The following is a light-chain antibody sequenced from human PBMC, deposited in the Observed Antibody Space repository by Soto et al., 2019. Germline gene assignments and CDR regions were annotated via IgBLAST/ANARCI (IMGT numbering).Light chain of an antibody. CDR1: QDINIY. Sequence: DIQMTQSPSSLFASVGDRVTITCQATQDINIYLNWYQQKPGKAPNLLIYDASNLEIGVPSRFSGSGSGTHFTFTISSLQTEDFATYYCQQAHSFPQTFGQGTKLEIK. J-gene: IGKJ2*01. V-gene: IGKV1-33*01. CDR2: DAS. CDR3: QQAHSFPQT.